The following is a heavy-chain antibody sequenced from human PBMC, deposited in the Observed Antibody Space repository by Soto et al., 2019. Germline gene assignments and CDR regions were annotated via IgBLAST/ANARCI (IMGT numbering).Heavy chain of an antibody. CDR3: ARTQAKYCSSTSCSLDY. CDR1: GGSISSYY. V-gene: IGHV4-59*01. D-gene: IGHD2-2*01. CDR2: IYYSGST. Sequence: SETLYLTCTVSGGSISSYYWSWIRQPPGKGLEWIGYIYYSGSTNYNPSLKSRVTISVDTSKNQFSLKLSSVTAADTAVYYCARTQAKYCSSTSCSLDYWGQGTLVTVS. J-gene: IGHJ4*02.